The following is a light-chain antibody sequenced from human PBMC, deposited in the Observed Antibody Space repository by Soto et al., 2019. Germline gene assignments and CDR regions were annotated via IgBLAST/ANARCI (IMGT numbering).Light chain of an antibody. V-gene: IGKV1-5*01. Sequence: DIHMTQSPSTLSASVGDTFTVTCRASQIVSGWLAWYQQKPGEAPKLLIYDASALPRGVPSRFSGSGSGTNFTLTIRSLQPDDFATYYGQQYETFSGTFGQGTKVDIK. CDR3: QQYETFSGT. CDR2: DAS. CDR1: QIVSGW. J-gene: IGKJ1*01.